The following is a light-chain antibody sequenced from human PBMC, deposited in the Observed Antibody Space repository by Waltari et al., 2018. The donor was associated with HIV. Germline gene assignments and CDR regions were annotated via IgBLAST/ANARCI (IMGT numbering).Light chain of an antibody. Sequence: EIVMTQSPATLSVSPGERATLSCRASQSVGSNLAWYQQKPGQAPRLLIYGASTRATGIPARFSGSGSGTEFTLTISRLQSEDFAVYYCQQYNKWPPWTFGQGTKVEIK. V-gene: IGKV3-15*01. CDR2: GAS. J-gene: IGKJ1*01. CDR1: QSVGSN. CDR3: QQYNKWPPWT.